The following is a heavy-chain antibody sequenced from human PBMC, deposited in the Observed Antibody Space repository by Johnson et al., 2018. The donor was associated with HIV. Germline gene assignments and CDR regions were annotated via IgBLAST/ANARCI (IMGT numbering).Heavy chain of an antibody. Sequence: QVQLAESGGGVVQPGRSLRLSCAASGFTFSSYGMHWVRHAPGKGLEWVAVISYDGSNKYYADSVKGRFTISRDNSKNTLYLQMNSLRAEDTAVYYCARGRRIQLWLLADAFDIWGQGTMVTVSS. D-gene: IGHD5-18*01. CDR3: ARGRRIQLWLLADAFDI. CDR1: GFTFSSYG. J-gene: IGHJ3*02. CDR2: ISYDGSNK. V-gene: IGHV3-30*03.